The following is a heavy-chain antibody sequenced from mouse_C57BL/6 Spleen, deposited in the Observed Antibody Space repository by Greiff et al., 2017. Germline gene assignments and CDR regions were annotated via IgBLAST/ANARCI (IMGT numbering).Heavy chain of an antibody. Sequence: DVKLVESEGGLVQPGSSMKLSCTASGFTFSDYYMAWVRQVPEKGLEWVSNINYDGSSTYYLDSLKSRFNISRDIAKNILYLQMSSLKSEDTATYYCARDRGNTCDYWGQGTTLTVSS. V-gene: IGHV5-16*01. CDR3: ARDRGNTCDY. D-gene: IGHD5-2*01. CDR1: GFTFSDYY. CDR2: INYDGSST. J-gene: IGHJ2*01.